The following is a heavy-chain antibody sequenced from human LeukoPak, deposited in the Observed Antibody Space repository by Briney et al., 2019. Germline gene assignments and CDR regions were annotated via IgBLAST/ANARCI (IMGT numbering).Heavy chain of an antibody. D-gene: IGHD1-1*01. CDR3: ARDRGTWNDDGFDY. CDR1: GGSITTSDNY. Sequence: SETLSLTCIVSGGSITTSDNYWGWIRQPPGRGLEWIGSIHNSGSTYYNPSLKSRVTMSIDRSTNPFSLKLSSVTAADTAVYYCARDRGTWNDDGFDYWGQGTLVTVSS. CDR2: IHNSGST. V-gene: IGHV4-39*07. J-gene: IGHJ4*02.